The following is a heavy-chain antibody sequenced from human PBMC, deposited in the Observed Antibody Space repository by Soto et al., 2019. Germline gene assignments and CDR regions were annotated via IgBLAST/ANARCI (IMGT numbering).Heavy chain of an antibody. J-gene: IGHJ4*02. CDR3: ATDPDVYGGSYYGY. D-gene: IGHD1-26*01. CDR1: GYTLTELS. Sequence: ASVKVSCKVSGYTLTELSIHWVRQAPVKGLEWMGCFDPEDGETIYAQKFQGRVTMTEDTSTDTAYMELISLRSEDTAAYYCATDPDVYGGSYYGYWGQGTLVNVSS. CDR2: FDPEDGET. V-gene: IGHV1-24*01.